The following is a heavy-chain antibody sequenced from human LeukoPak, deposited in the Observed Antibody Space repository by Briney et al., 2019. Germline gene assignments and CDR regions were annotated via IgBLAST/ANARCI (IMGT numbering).Heavy chain of an antibody. CDR1: GGSISSGDFP. CDR3: ARGFYGAGSQFDY. J-gene: IGHJ4*02. CDR2: IFHTGHT. Sequence: PSETLSLTCAVSGGSISSGDFPWSWIRQPPGKGLEWIGYIFHTGHTSYNPSLKSRVTISVDMSKNQLSLRLTSVTAADTAVYYCARGFYGAGSQFDYWGQGTLVTVSS. V-gene: IGHV4-30-2*01. D-gene: IGHD3-10*01.